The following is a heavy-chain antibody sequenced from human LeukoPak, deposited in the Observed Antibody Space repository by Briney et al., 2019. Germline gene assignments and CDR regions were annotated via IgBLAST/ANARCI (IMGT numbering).Heavy chain of an antibody. CDR2: IYYSGST. Sequence: SETLSLTCTVSGGSISSGDYYWSWIRQPPGKGLEWIGYIYYSGSTYYNPSLKSRVTISVDMSKNQFSLKLSSVTAADTAVYYCARDYGDYVPYYYYGMDVWGQGTTVTVSS. D-gene: IGHD4-17*01. J-gene: IGHJ6*02. CDR1: GGSISSGDYY. CDR3: ARDYGDYVPYYYYGMDV. V-gene: IGHV4-30-4*01.